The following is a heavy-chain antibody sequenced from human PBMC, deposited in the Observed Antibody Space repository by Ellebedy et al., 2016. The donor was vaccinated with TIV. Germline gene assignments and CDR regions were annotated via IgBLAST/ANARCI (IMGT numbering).Heavy chain of an antibody. CDR1: GYDFTSFY. Sequence: AASVKVSCKASGYDFTSFYLHWVRQAPGHGLEWVGEVVPRSGYRAYAQKFEGRVTMTSDTSTSTVYMELTSLTSEDTAVYYCARDGLGAYFGHWGQGTLLTVSS. J-gene: IGHJ4*02. V-gene: IGHV1-46*01. CDR3: ARDGLGAYFGH. CDR2: VVPRSGYR. D-gene: IGHD3-16*01.